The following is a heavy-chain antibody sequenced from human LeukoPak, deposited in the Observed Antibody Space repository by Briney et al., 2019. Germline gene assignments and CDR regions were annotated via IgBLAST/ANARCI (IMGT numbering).Heavy chain of an antibody. J-gene: IGHJ6*02. CDR1: GGTFSSYA. Sequence: GASVKVSCKASGGTFSSYAISWVRQAPGQGLEWMGGIIPIFGTANYAQKFQGRVTITADESTSTAYMELSSLRSEDTAVCYCARGSYYDFWSGYPQWNYYGMDVWGQGTTVTVSS. D-gene: IGHD3-3*01. CDR3: ARGSYYDFWSGYPQWNYYGMDV. CDR2: IIPIFGTA. V-gene: IGHV1-69*01.